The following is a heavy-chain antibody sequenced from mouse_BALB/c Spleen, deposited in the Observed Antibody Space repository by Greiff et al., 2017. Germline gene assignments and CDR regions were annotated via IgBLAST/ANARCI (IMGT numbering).Heavy chain of an antibody. J-gene: IGHJ4*01. CDR3: ARLRYYGYGAMDY. CDR2: ISYSGST. Sequence: EVHLVESGPGLVKPSQSLSLTCTVTGYSITSDYAWNWIRQFPGNKLEWMGYISYSGSTSYNPSLKSRISITRDTSKNQFFLQLNSVTTEDTATYYCARLRYYGYGAMDYWGQGTSVTVSS. D-gene: IGHD1-2*01. V-gene: IGHV3-2*02. CDR1: GYSITSDYA.